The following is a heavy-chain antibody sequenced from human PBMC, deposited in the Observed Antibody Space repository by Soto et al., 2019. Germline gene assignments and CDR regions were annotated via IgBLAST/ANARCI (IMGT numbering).Heavy chain of an antibody. CDR3: AYRAPGIAEDY. CDR1: GGTFSSYT. V-gene: IGHV1-69*02. D-gene: IGHD6-13*01. CDR2: IIPILGIA. J-gene: IGHJ4*02. Sequence: QVQLVQSGAEVKKPGSSVKVSCKASGGTFSSYTISWVRQAPGQGLEWMGRIIPILGIANYAQKFQGRVTITADKSTSTAYMELSSLRSEDTAVYYCAYRAPGIAEDYWGQGTLVTVSS.